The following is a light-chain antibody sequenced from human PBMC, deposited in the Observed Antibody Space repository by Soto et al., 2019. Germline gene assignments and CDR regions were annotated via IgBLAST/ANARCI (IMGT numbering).Light chain of an antibody. CDR2: GVS. J-gene: IGLJ3*02. Sequence: QSALTQPASVSGSPGQSITISCTGTSSDVGTYNLVSWYQQHPGKAPKLMIFGVSKRPSGVSNRFSGSKSGNTASLTISGLQAEDEADYYCCSHVGTTPPQWVFGGGTKLTVL. V-gene: IGLV2-23*02. CDR3: CSHVGTTPPQWV. CDR1: SSDVGTYNL.